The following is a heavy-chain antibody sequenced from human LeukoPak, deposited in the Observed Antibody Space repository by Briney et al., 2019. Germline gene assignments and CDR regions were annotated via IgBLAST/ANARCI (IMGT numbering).Heavy chain of an antibody. J-gene: IGHJ4*02. V-gene: IGHV4-39*06. CDR3: ARDYGDHRVDY. CDR1: SGSISSGAYY. D-gene: IGHD4-17*01. CDR2: IHYSGKT. Sequence: PSETLSLTCTVSSGSISSGAYYWGWIRQPPGKGLEWIGTIHYSGKTYYNPSLKSRITISIDTSKKQFALKLSSVTAADTAVYYCARDYGDHRVDYRGQGTLVTVSS.